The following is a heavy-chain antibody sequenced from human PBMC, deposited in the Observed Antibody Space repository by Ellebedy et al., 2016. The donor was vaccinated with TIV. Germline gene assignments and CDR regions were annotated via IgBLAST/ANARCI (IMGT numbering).Heavy chain of an antibody. D-gene: IGHD3-16*01. CDR3: AKEDDLGAFDI. V-gene: IGHV3-9*01. Sequence: GGSLRLSXAASGFTFADYAMHWVRQAPGKGLEWVSGISWNSGSIGYADSVKGRFTISRDNAKNSLYLQMNSLRAEDTALYYCAKEDDLGAFDIWGQGTMVTVSS. J-gene: IGHJ3*02. CDR1: GFTFADYA. CDR2: ISWNSGSI.